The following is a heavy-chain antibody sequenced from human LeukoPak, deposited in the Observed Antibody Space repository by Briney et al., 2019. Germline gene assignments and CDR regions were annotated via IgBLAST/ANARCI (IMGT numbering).Heavy chain of an antibody. Sequence: ASVKVSCKASGYTFTGYYMHWVRQAPGQGLEWMGWINPNSGGTNYAQKFQGRVTMTRDTSISTAYMELSRLRSDDTAVYYCARARIVGATRYFDYWGQGTLVTVSS. CDR3: ARARIVGATRYFDY. V-gene: IGHV1-2*02. CDR1: GYTFTGYY. J-gene: IGHJ4*02. CDR2: INPNSGGT. D-gene: IGHD1-26*01.